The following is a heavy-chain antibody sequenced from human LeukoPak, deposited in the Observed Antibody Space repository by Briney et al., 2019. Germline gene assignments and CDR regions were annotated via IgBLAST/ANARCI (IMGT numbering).Heavy chain of an antibody. D-gene: IGHD3-10*01. V-gene: IGHV3-9*03. CDR1: GFTFDDYA. CDR2: ISWNSGSI. Sequence: QPGRSLRLSCAASGFTFDDYAMHWVRQAPGKGLEWVSGISWNSGSIGYADSVKGRFTISRDNAKNSLYLQMNSLRAEDMALYYCAKEKWPWFGELGEGHFDYWGQGTLVTVSS. J-gene: IGHJ4*02. CDR3: AKEKWPWFGELGEGHFDY.